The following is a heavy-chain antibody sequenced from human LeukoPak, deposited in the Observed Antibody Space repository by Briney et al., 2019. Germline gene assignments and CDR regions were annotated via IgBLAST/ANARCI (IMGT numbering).Heavy chain of an antibody. J-gene: IGHJ6*03. Sequence: GASVKVSCKAPGYTFTSYDINWVRQATGQGLEWMGWMNPNSGNTGYAQKFQGRVTMTRNTSISTAYMELSSLRSEDTAVYYCARGVAAAPFYYYYYMDVWGKGTTVTVSS. CDR3: ARGVAAAPFYYYYYMDV. D-gene: IGHD6-13*01. V-gene: IGHV1-8*01. CDR1: GYTFTSYD. CDR2: MNPNSGNT.